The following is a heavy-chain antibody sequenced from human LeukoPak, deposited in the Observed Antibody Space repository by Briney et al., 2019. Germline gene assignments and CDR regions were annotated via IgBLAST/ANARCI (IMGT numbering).Heavy chain of an antibody. Sequence: GGSLRLSCAASGFTFSSFWMNWVRQAPGKGLEWVSYISTSGFTIYYADSVKGRFTISRDNAKNSLYLQMNSLRAEDTAVYYCARGASGIGGIRFDPWGQGTLVTVSS. CDR1: GFTFSSFW. CDR2: ISTSGFTI. D-gene: IGHD3-10*01. J-gene: IGHJ5*02. CDR3: ARGASGIGGIRFDP. V-gene: IGHV3-48*04.